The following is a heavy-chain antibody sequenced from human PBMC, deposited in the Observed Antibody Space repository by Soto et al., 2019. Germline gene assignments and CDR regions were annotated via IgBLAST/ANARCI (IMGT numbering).Heavy chain of an antibody. CDR3: ARTVDRDIAAAGTLGY. J-gene: IGHJ4*02. CDR1: VYTITSYY. CDR2: INPSGGST. D-gene: IGHD6-13*01. V-gene: IGHV1-46*03. Sequence: GPSVKVSCKASVYTITSYYIHWVRQEHKQGLEWMGIINPSGGSTSYAQKFQGRVTMTRDTSTSTVYMELSSLRSEDTAVYYCARTVDRDIAAAGTLGYWGQGTLVTVSS.